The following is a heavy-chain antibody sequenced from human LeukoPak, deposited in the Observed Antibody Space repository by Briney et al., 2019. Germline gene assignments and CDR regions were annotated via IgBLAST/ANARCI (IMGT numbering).Heavy chain of an antibody. V-gene: IGHV4-39*01. CDR1: GGSISSSSYY. CDR2: IYYSGST. CDR3: ARTPYCSSTSCFAEYFQH. J-gene: IGHJ1*01. D-gene: IGHD2-2*01. Sequence: SGTLSLTCTVSGGSISSSSYYWGWIRQPPGKGLEWIGSIYYSGSTYYNPSLKSRVTISVDTSKNQFSLKLSSVTAADTAVYYCARTPYCSSTSCFAEYFQHWGQGTLVTVSS.